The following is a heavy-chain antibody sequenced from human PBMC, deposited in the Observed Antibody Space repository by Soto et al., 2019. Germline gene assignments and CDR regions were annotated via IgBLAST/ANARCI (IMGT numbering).Heavy chain of an antibody. V-gene: IGHV4-59*01. D-gene: IGHD2-8*01. CDR3: ARYNSYAIDC. CDR1: GTSISSYY. J-gene: IGHJ4*02. CDR2: IHYSGTT. Sequence: SETLSLTCTVSGTSISSYYWSWIRQPPGKGLEWIANIHYSGTTNYNPSLASRVTLSVDTSKNQFSLKMTSVTAADRAMYFCARYNSYAIDCWGRGTLVTVSS.